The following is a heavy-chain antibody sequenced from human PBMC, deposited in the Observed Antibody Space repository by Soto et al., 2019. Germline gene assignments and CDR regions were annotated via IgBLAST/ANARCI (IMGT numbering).Heavy chain of an antibody. J-gene: IGHJ5*02. CDR3: ARGWNYDIEPCGFDP. CDR1: GGSVSSGSYY. V-gene: IGHV4-61*01. CDR2: IYYSGST. D-gene: IGHD1-7*01. Sequence: PSETLSLTCTVSGGSVSSGSYYWSWIRQPPGKGLEWIGYIYYSGSTNYNPSLKSRVTISVDTSKNQFSLKLSSVTAADTAVYYRARGWNYDIEPCGFDPWGQGTLVTVSS.